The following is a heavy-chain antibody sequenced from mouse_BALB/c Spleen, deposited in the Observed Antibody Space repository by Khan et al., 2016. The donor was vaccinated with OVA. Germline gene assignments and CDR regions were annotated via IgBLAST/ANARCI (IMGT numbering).Heavy chain of an antibody. D-gene: IGHD4-1*01. Sequence: DVKLVESGGALVKPGGSLKLSCAASGFTFSSYSMSWVRQTPDKRLEWVASISSGGVYTYYPDSVKGRFTISRDNAKNTLYLQMSDLKSEDTAMYYCADHLTGSFAYWGQGTLVTVSA. CDR3: ADHLTGSFAY. J-gene: IGHJ3*01. CDR2: ISSGGVYT. V-gene: IGHV5-6*02. CDR1: GFTFSSYS.